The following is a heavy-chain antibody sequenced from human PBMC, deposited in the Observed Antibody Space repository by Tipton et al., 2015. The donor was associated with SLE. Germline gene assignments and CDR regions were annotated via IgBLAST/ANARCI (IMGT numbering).Heavy chain of an antibody. J-gene: IGHJ4*02. D-gene: IGHD3-10*01. CDR1: GFTFSSYS. CDR3: AREPMVRGVKS. Sequence: GSLRLSCAASGFTFSSYSMNWVRQAPGKGLEWVSYISSSSSTIYYADSVKGRFTISRDNAKNSLYLQMNSLRAEDTAVYYCAREPMVRGVKSWGQGTLVTVSS. V-gene: IGHV3-48*01. CDR2: ISSSSSTI.